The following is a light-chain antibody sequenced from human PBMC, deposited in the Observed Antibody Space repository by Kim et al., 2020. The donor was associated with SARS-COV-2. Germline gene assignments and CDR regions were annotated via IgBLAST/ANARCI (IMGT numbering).Light chain of an antibody. CDR2: QDS. Sequence: SYELTQPPSVSVSPGQTASITCSGDKLGDKYVCXYQQKPGQSPVLVIYQDSKRPSGIPERFSGSNSGNTATLTISGTQAMDEADYYCQAWDSSTEVFGTG. V-gene: IGLV3-1*01. J-gene: IGLJ1*01. CDR3: QAWDSSTEV. CDR1: KLGDKY.